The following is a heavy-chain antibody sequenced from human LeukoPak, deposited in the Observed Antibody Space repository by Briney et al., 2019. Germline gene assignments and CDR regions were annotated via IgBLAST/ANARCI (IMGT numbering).Heavy chain of an antibody. CDR2: ISSSSTI. CDR3: ARGDGSPQLDY. CDR1: GFTFSSYS. D-gene: IGHD3-10*01. V-gene: IGHV3-48*01. Sequence: PGGALRLSCAASGFTFSSYSMNWVRQAPGKGLEWVSYISSSSTIYYADSVKGRFTISRDNAKNSLYLQMNSLRAEDPAVYYCARGDGSPQLDYWGQGTLVTVSS. J-gene: IGHJ4*02.